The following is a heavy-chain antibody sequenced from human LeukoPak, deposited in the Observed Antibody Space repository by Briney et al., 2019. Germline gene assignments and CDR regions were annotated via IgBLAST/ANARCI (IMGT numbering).Heavy chain of an antibody. Sequence: GGSLRLSCAASGFTFSSYGMHWVRQAPCKGLEWVAFIRYDGSNKYYADSGKGPVTICRPNSTNTLYLQMNSLRAEDTAVYYCAKPARTDYADYWGRGTLVTVSS. CDR3: AKPARTDYADY. CDR1: GFTFSSYG. J-gene: IGHJ4*02. V-gene: IGHV3-30*02. CDR2: IRYDGSNK.